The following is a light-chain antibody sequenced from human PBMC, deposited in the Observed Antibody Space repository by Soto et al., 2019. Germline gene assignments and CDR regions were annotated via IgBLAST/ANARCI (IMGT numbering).Light chain of an antibody. V-gene: IGKV1-39*01. CDR2: GTS. CDR3: QQSFSIPIYT. J-gene: IGKJ2*01. CDR1: QSIRSS. Sequence: DIRMTQSPSSLSASVGDRVTISCRASQSIRSSLHWYHQRPGTPPNLLIYGTSSLQSGVPSRFRGSGSGTDFTLTISGVQPEDFATYYCQQSFSIPIYTFGQGTKVEIE.